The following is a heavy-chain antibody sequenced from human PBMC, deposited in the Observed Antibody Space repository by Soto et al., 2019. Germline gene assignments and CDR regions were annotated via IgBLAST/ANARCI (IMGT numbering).Heavy chain of an antibody. J-gene: IGHJ6*02. CDR2: IYSGGST. CDR3: AGDPRWASAVAGTSYYYGMDV. Sequence: PGGSLRLSCAASGFTVSGNYMSWVRQAPGKGLEWVSVIYSGGSTYYADSVKGRFTISRDNSKNTLYLQMNSLRAEDTAVYYCAGDPRWASAVAGTSYYYGMDVRGQGSTVTVSS. D-gene: IGHD6-19*01. V-gene: IGHV3-53*01. CDR1: GFTVSGNY.